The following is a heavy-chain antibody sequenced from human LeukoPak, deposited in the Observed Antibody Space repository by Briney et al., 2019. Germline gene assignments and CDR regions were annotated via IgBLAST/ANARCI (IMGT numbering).Heavy chain of an antibody. CDR3: ARSAAAGLYYYYGMDV. CDR2: INHSGST. J-gene: IGHJ6*02. D-gene: IGHD6-13*01. CDR1: GGSFSGYY. Sequence: SETLSLTCAVYGGSFSGYYWSRIRQPPGKGLEWIGEINHSGSTNYNPSLKSRVTISVDTSKNQFSLKLSSVTAADTAVYYCARSAAAGLYYYYGMDVWGQGTTVTVSS. V-gene: IGHV4-34*01.